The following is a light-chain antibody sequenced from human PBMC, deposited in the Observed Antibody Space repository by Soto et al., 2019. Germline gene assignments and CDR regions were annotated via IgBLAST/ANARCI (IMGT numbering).Light chain of an antibody. CDR3: QQYGHSPYT. Sequence: EIVLTQSPDTLSLSPGDRATLSCRANQSVSINSLAWYQQQPGQAPRLLIYDASSRATGIPDRFSGSGSGTDFTLAISRLEPEDFAVYYWQQYGHSPYTFGQGTNLEIK. CDR1: QSVSINS. J-gene: IGKJ2*01. V-gene: IGKV3-20*01. CDR2: DAS.